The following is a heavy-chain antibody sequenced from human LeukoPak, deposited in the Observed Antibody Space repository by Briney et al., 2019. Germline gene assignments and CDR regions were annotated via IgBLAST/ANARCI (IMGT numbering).Heavy chain of an antibody. V-gene: IGHV1-18*01. J-gene: IGHJ5*02. CDR2: ISVHNGNT. D-gene: IGHD3-22*01. Sequence: GASVKVSCKASGYTFTSYGISWVRQAPGQGLEWMGWISVHNGNTNYAQKLQGRVTMTADTSTSTAYMELSSLRSDDTAVYYCARVWMPGYYDSSGYYGDPWGQGTLVTVSS. CDR1: GYTFTSYG. CDR3: ARVWMPGYYDSSGYYGDP.